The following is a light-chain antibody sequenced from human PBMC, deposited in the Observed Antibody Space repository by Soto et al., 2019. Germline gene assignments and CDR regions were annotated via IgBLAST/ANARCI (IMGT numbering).Light chain of an antibody. CDR2: GIS. CDR1: QSIPTTY. J-gene: IGKJ5*01. Sequence: EIVLTQSPGTLSLSPGEGATLACRASQSIPTTYFAWYQQKPGQTPRLLIYGISTRATGVPARFSGSGSGTEFSLTISSLQSEDFAVSYCQQYEKWPITFGQGTRLEIK. V-gene: IGKV3D-15*01. CDR3: QQYEKWPIT.